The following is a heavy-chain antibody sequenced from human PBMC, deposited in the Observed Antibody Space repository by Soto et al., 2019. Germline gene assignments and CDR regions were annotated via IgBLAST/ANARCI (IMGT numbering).Heavy chain of an antibody. Sequence: VQLLESGGGLVQPGGSLRLSCAASGFTFSNYAMSWVRQAPGKGLDWVSGMSNSGSRTYYADSVKGRFIISRDNSKNTLYLQMNSLRPEDTAVYYCAKAYFYILTGYFGDYWGQGTLVSVSS. V-gene: IGHV3-23*01. CDR1: GFTFSNYA. CDR2: MSNSGSRT. CDR3: AKAYFYILTGYFGDY. D-gene: IGHD3-9*01. J-gene: IGHJ4*02.